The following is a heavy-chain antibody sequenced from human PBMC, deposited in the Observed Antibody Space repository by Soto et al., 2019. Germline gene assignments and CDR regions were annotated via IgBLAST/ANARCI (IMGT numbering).Heavy chain of an antibody. CDR3: ARGWVVYGDYILGGMDV. CDR2: ISYDGSNK. D-gene: IGHD4-17*01. Sequence: PGGSLRLSCAASGFTFSSYAMHWVRQAPGKGLEWVAVISYDGSNKYYADSVKGRFTISRDNSKNTLYLQMNSLRAEDTAVYYCARGWVVYGDYILGGMDVWGQGTTVTV. V-gene: IGHV3-30-3*01. CDR1: GFTFSSYA. J-gene: IGHJ6*02.